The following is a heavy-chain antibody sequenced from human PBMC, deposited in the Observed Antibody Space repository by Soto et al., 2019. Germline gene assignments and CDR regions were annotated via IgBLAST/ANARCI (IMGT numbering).Heavy chain of an antibody. V-gene: IGHV4-34*01. CDR2: INHSGST. J-gene: IGHJ3*02. CDR1: GGSFSGYY. Sequence: SETLSLTCAVYGGSFSGYYWSWIRQPPGKGLEWIGEINHSGSTNYNPSLKSRVTISVDTSKNQFSLKLSSVTAADTAVYYCARGRYNWNYVRAFDIWGQGTMVTVSS. D-gene: IGHD1-7*01. CDR3: ARGRYNWNYVRAFDI.